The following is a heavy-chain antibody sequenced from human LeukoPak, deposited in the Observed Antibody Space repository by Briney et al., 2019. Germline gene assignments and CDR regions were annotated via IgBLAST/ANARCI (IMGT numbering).Heavy chain of an antibody. CDR1: GYTLTELS. J-gene: IGHJ6*02. CDR2: FDPEDGET. Sequence: ASEKVSCKVSGYTLTELSMHWVRQAPGKGLEWMGGFDPEDGETIYAQKFQGRVTMTEDTSTDTAYMELSSLRSEDTAVYYCATGDDFWSGYSSWGQGTTVTVSS. D-gene: IGHD3-3*01. CDR3: ATGDDFWSGYSS. V-gene: IGHV1-24*01.